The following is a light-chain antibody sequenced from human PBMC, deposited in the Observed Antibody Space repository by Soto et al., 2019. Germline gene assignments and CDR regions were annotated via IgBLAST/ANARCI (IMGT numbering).Light chain of an antibody. CDR3: QQRSNWPRT. V-gene: IGKV3-11*01. CDR2: DAS. J-gene: IGKJ1*01. CDR1: QSVSSY. Sequence: EIVLTQSPATLSLSPGGRATLSCRASQSVSSYLAWYQQKPGQAPRLLIYDASNRATGIPARFSGSGPGTDFTHTSSRLEPEDCAVDDCQQRSNWPRTFGQGTKVEIK.